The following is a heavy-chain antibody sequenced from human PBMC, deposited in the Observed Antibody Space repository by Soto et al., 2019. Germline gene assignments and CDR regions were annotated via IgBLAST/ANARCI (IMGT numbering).Heavy chain of an antibody. CDR1: GYTFNTYG. J-gene: IGHJ6*03. CDR3: ARAPPWNVLYYYMDV. CDR2: ISVYNGDT. D-gene: IGHD1-1*01. Sequence: ASVKVSCKASGYTFNTYGITWVRQAPGQGLEWMGWISVYNGDTNYAQNLQGRVTMTTDTSTSTAYMELKSLTFDYTSVYYFARAPPWNVLYYYMDVWGKGTTVTVSS. V-gene: IGHV1-18*01.